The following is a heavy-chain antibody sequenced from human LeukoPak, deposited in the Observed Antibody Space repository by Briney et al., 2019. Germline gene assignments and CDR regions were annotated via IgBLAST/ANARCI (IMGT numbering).Heavy chain of an antibody. CDR2: IYYSGST. V-gene: IGHV4-59*01. J-gene: IGHJ5*02. CDR1: GGSISSYY. D-gene: IGHD3-3*01. CDR3: ARDPRLEWYRPGQNWFDP. Sequence: PSESLSLTCTVSGGSISSYYWSWIRQPPRKGLEWLGYIYYSGSTNYNPSLKGRVTISVDTSKNQFSLKLSSVTAADTAVYYCARDPRLEWYRPGQNWFDPWGQGTLVTVSS.